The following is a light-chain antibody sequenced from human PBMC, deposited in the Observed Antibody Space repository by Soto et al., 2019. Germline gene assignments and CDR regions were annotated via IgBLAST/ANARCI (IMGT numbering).Light chain of an antibody. CDR3: AAWNDNPNGPGYV. Sequence: QSVLTQPPSASGTPGQRGTISCSGSSSNIGSNYVNWYQHLPGTAPKLLIYSDDQRPSGVPDRFSGSKSGTSASLAISGLQSEDEADYFCAAWNDNPNGPGYVFGTGTKLTVL. V-gene: IGLV1-44*01. J-gene: IGLJ1*01. CDR2: SDD. CDR1: SSNIGSNY.